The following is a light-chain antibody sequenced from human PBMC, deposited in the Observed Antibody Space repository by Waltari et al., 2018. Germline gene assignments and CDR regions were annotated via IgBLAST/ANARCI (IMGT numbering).Light chain of an antibody. CDR3: QQYGSSPPYT. Sequence: EIVLTQSPGTLSLSPGERATLSCRASQSVRSSYLAWYQQKPGQAPMLLIYGASSRATGIPDRFSGSGSGTDFTLTISRLEPEDFAVYYCQQYGSSPPYTFGQGTKLEIK. CDR2: GAS. V-gene: IGKV3-20*01. J-gene: IGKJ2*01. CDR1: QSVRSSY.